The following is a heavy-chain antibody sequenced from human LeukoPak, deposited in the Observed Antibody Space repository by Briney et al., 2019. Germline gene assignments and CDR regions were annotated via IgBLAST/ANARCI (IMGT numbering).Heavy chain of an antibody. D-gene: IGHD4-17*01. J-gene: IGHJ4*02. CDR1: GFTFSSYG. Sequence: GRSLRLSCAASGFTFSSYGMHWVRQAPDKGLEWVAVISYDRSNKYYADSVKGRFTISRDNSKNTLYLQMNSLRAEDTAVYYCANDYGDHRTPYYWGQGTLVTVSS. CDR2: ISYDRSNK. CDR3: ANDYGDHRTPYY. V-gene: IGHV3-30*18.